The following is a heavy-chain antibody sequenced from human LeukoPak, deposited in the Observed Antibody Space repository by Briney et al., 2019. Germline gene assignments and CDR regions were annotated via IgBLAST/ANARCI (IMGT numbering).Heavy chain of an antibody. D-gene: IGHD2-15*01. Sequence: SETLSLTCTVSGYSISSGYYWGWIRQPPGKGLGWIGSIYHSGSTYYNPSLKSRVTISVDTSKNHFSLKLSSVTAADTAVYYCARDGYCSGGSCLPFDYWGQGTLVTVSS. CDR2: IYHSGST. CDR3: ARDGYCSGGSCLPFDY. CDR1: GYSISSGYY. V-gene: IGHV4-38-2*02. J-gene: IGHJ4*02.